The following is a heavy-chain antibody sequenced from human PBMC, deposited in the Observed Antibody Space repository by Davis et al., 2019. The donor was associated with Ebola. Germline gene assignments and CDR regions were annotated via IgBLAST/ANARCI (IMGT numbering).Heavy chain of an antibody. J-gene: IGHJ6*04. CDR2: INPSGGST. CDR3: AKSGLSFGVVKYHYGMDV. D-gene: IGHD3-3*01. CDR1: GYTFTSYY. Sequence: ASVQVSCKASGYTFTSYYMHWVRQAPGQGLEWMGIINPSGGSTSYAQKFQGRVTMTRDTSTSTVYMELSSLRSEDTAVYYCAKSGLSFGVVKYHYGMDVWGKGTTVTVSS. V-gene: IGHV1-46*01.